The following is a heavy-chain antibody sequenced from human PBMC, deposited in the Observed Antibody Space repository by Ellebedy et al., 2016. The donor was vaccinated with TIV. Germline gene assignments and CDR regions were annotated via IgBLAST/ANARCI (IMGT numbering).Heavy chain of an antibody. D-gene: IGHD3-10*01. CDR3: ARLLGEMGYYYAMDV. Sequence: GESLKISCAASGFTFSSYGMHWVRQAPGKGLEWVGRIKSKTDGGTTDYAAPVKGRFTISRDESKNTLYLQMNSLRAEDTAVYYCARLLGEMGYYYAMDVWGQGTTVTVSS. CDR2: IKSKTDGGTT. J-gene: IGHJ6*02. V-gene: IGHV3-15*01. CDR1: GFTFSSYG.